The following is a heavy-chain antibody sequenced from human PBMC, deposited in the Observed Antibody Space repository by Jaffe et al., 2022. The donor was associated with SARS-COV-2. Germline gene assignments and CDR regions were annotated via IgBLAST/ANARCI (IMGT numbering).Heavy chain of an antibody. Sequence: QVQLVQSGAEVKKPGSSVKVSCKASGGTFSSYTISWVRQAPGQGLEWMGRIIPILGIANYAQKFQGRVTITADKSTSTAYMELSSLRSEDTAVYYCASPRGDGYNTGWFDPWGQGTLVTVSS. CDR3: ASPRGDGYNTGWFDP. J-gene: IGHJ5*02. CDR1: GGTFSSYT. D-gene: IGHD3-10*01. V-gene: IGHV1-69*02. CDR2: IIPILGIA.